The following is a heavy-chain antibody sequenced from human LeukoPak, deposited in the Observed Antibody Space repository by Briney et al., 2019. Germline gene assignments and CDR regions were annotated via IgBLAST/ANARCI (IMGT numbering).Heavy chain of an antibody. CDR2: ISYDGSNK. D-gene: IGHD3-10*01. CDR3: AKDKGNYYGSGKYYRATSMDF. CDR1: GFTFSSYA. V-gene: IGHV3-30*04. Sequence: GGSLRLSCAASGFTFSSYAMHWVRQAPGKGLEWVAVISYDGSNKYYADSVKGRLTIARDNSRHTLYLQMNTLRAEDTAVYYCAKDKGNYYGSGKYYRATSMDFWGQGTLVTVSS. J-gene: IGHJ4*01.